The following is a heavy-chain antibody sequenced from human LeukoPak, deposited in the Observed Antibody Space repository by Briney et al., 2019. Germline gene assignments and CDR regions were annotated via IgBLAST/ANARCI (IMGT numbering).Heavy chain of an antibody. CDR3: ARKMATIDY. CDR1: GFTFSSYA. V-gene: IGHV3-21*01. Sequence: GGSLRLSCAASGFTFSSYAMHWVRQAPGKGLEWVSSISSSSSYIYYADSVKGRFTISRDNAKNSLYLQMNSLRAEDTAVYYCARKMATIDYWGQGTLVTVSS. CDR2: ISSSSSYI. J-gene: IGHJ4*02. D-gene: IGHD5-24*01.